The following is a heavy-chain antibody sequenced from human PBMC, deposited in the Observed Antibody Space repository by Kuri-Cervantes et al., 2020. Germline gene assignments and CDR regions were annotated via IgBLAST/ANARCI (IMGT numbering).Heavy chain of an antibody. V-gene: IGHV3-33*08. J-gene: IGHJ6*02. CDR1: GFTFSSYA. CDR2: IWYDGSNK. Sequence: GESLKISCAASGFTFSSYAMHWVRQAPGKGLEWVAVIWYDGSNKYYADSVKGRFTISRDNSKNTLYLQMNSLRAEDTAVYYCARDPSSYYGSGSYFGRRQGLHYSYYGMDVWGQGTTVTVSS. D-gene: IGHD3-10*01. CDR3: ARDPSSYYGSGSYFGRRQGLHYSYYGMDV.